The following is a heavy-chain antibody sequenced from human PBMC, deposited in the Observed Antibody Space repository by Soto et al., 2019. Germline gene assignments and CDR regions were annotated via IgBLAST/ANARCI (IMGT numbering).Heavy chain of an antibody. J-gene: IGHJ4*02. D-gene: IGHD6-19*01. CDR1: GFTFSSYS. V-gene: IGHV3-21*01. CDR3: ASSQYSSGWDPIDY. CDR2: ISSSSSYI. Sequence: GGSLRLYCAASGFTFSSYSMNWVRQAPGKGLEWVSSISSSSSYIYYADLVKGRFTISRDNAKNSLYLQMNSLRAEDTAVYYCASSQYSSGWDPIDYWGQGTLVTVSS.